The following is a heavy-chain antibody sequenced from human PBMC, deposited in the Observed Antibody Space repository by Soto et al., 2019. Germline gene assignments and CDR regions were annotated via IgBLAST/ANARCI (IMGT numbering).Heavy chain of an antibody. CDR2: INPNSGGT. D-gene: IGHD3-16*01. V-gene: IGHV1-2*02. J-gene: IGHJ5*02. Sequence: VKVSCKASISTCSDYYIHCVRQAPGQGLEWMGWINPNSGGTKYAPKVQGGVTMTRDTSITTAYMELSRLRSDDTAVYYCERDLLGNPSNWFDPWGQGTLVTVSS. CDR1: ISTCSDYY. CDR3: ERDLLGNPSNWFDP.